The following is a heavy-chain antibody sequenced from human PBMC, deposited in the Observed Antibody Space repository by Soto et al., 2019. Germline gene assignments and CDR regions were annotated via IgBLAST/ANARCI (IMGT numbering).Heavy chain of an antibody. D-gene: IGHD3-16*02. V-gene: IGHV3-7*01. Sequence: PGGSLRLSCAASGFTFSVYWMTWVRQSPGKGLEWVASIKEDGSEKYYIDSVKGRFTISRDNAKNSLYLQMNSLRAEDTAVFYCATDRDIWGSYLFDNWGQGTLVTVSS. J-gene: IGHJ4*02. CDR2: IKEDGSEK. CDR3: ATDRDIWGSYLFDN. CDR1: GFTFSVYW.